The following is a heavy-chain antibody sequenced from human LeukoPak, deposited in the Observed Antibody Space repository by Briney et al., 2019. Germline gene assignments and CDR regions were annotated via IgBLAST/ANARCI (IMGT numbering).Heavy chain of an antibody. D-gene: IGHD3-22*01. Sequence: ASVKVSCKASGYTFTSHYIDWVRQAPGQGLEWMGRINPSGGSTNYAQKFQDRVTMTRDTPTSTVSMELSGLRSEDTAVYYCARAQYYDSSGYSNPNFFDPWGQGTLVTVSS. CDR1: GYTFTSHY. CDR3: ARAQYYDSSGYSNPNFFDP. V-gene: IGHV1-46*01. CDR2: INPSGGST. J-gene: IGHJ5*02.